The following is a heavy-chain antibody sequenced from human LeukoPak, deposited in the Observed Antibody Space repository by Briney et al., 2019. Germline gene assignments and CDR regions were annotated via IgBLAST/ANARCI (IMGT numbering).Heavy chain of an antibody. J-gene: IGHJ3*02. CDR3: ARGPGGYYDSSGYYVPDAFDI. CDR2: ISSSGSTI. D-gene: IGHD3-22*01. Sequence: GGSLRLSCAASGFTFSDYYMSWIRQAPGKGLEWVSYISSSGSTIYYADSVKGRFTISRDNAKNSLYLQMNSLRAEDTAVYYCARGPGGYYDSSGYYVPDAFDIWGQGTMVTVSS. CDR1: GFTFSDYY. V-gene: IGHV3-11*01.